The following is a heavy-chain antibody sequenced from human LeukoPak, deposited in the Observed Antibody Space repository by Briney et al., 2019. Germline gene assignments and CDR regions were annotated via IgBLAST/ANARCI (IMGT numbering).Heavy chain of an antibody. D-gene: IGHD5-18*01. CDR2: IIPIFGTA. Sequence: ASVKVSCKAYGGTFSSYAISWVRQAPGQGLEWMGGIIPIFGTANYAQKFQGRVTITADESTSTAYMELSSLRSEDTAVYYCALRGYSYGFDYWGQGTLVTVSS. CDR1: GGTFSSYA. J-gene: IGHJ4*02. CDR3: ALRGYSYGFDY. V-gene: IGHV1-69*13.